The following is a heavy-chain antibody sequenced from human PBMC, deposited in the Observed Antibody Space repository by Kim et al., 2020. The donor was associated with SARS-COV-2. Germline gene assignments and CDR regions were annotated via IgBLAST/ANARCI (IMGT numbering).Heavy chain of an antibody. J-gene: IGHJ4*02. Sequence: GGSLRLSCAASGFTFSSYAMSGVRKAPGKGLEWVSAISGSGGSTYYADSVKGRFTTSRDNSKNTLYLQMNSLRAAGTAAYYCAKFSPVYCSGGSCYTRRHYIDNWGQGTLVTVSS. V-gene: IGHV3-23*01. D-gene: IGHD2-15*01. CDR1: GFTFSSYA. CDR2: ISGSGGST. CDR3: AKFSPVYCSGGSCYTRRHYIDN.